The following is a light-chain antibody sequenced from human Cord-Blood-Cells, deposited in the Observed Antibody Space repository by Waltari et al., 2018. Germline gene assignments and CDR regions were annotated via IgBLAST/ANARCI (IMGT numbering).Light chain of an antibody. CDR3: SSYTSSSTWV. V-gene: IGLV2-14*01. Sequence: QSALTQPASVSGSPGQSITISCTGTSSDVGGYNHLSWDQQHPGNAPKLMIYEVSNRPSGVSNRFSGSKSGNTASLTISGLQAEDEADYYCSSYTSSSTWVFGGGTKLTVL. CDR1: SSDVGGYNH. J-gene: IGLJ3*02. CDR2: EVS.